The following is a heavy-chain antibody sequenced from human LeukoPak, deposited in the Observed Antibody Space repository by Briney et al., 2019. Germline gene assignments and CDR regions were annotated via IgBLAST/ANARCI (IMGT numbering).Heavy chain of an antibody. Sequence: ASVKVCCKASGYTCTSDYMHWVRHAPVQGRECMGIINPSGGSTSYAQKFQGRVTMTRDTSTSTVYMELSSLRSEDTAVYYCATTRGSVAATKVAFDIWGQGTMVTVSS. J-gene: IGHJ3*02. CDR2: INPSGGST. D-gene: IGHD2-15*01. CDR1: GYTCTSDY. CDR3: ATTRGSVAATKVAFDI. V-gene: IGHV1-46*03.